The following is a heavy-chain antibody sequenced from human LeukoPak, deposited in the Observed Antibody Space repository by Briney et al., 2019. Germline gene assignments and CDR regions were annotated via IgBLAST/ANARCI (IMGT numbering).Heavy chain of an antibody. CDR3: AGAGSHWHYVY. CDR1: GFTFSGFS. CDR2: IKQDGSER. D-gene: IGHD3-10*01. V-gene: IGHV3-7*01. Sequence: GGSLRLSCAASGFTFSGFSMSWVRQSPTKGLEWVANIKQDGSERYYVDSVKGRFTISRDNAKNSLSLQMNNLRVEDTAVYHCAGAGSHWHYVYWGQGTVVTVSS. J-gene: IGHJ4*02.